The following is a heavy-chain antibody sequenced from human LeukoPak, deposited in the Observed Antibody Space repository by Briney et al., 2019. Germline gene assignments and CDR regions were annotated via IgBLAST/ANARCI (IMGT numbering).Heavy chain of an antibody. CDR1: GYTFTSYY. V-gene: IGHV1-46*01. CDR2: INPSGGST. J-gene: IGHJ3*02. Sequence: ASVKVSCKASGYTFTSYYMHWVRQAPGQGLEWMGIINPSGGSTSYAQKFQGRVTMTRDTSTSTVYMELSKVRSDDTAVYYCARDRDPYSGSYLDHAFDIWGQGTMVTVSS. CDR3: ARDRDPYSGSYLDHAFDI. D-gene: IGHD1-26*01.